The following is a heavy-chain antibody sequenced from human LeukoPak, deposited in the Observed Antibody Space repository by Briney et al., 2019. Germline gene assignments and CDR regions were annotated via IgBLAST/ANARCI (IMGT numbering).Heavy chain of an antibody. CDR2: IRSTASGYAT. CDR3: TGNYYGSGSYADFDY. D-gene: IGHD3-10*01. J-gene: IGHJ4*02. Sequence: GGSLRLSCAASGFTFSGSALHWVRQASGKGLEWVGRIRSTASGYATAYAASVRGRFTISRDDSKNTAYLQMDSLKTEDTAVYYCTGNYYGSGSYADFDYWGQGTLVTVSS. CDR1: GFTFSGSA. V-gene: IGHV3-73*01.